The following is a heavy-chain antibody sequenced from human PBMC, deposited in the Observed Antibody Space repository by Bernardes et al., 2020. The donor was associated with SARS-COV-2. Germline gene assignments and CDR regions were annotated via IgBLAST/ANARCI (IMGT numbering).Heavy chain of an antibody. D-gene: IGHD3-3*01. CDR2: ISSRSSHI. CDR3: ARGLNDDFGDFQYYYALDV. CDR1: GFTFSNYP. V-gene: IGHV3-21*01. J-gene: IGHJ6*02. Sequence: GGSLRVWCAASGFTFSNYPMNWVRKAPGKGLEWVSSISSRSSHIYDADSVKGRFTISRDNAKKSLHLQMNSLRAEDTAVYYCARGLNDDFGDFQYYYALDVWGQGTTVTVSS.